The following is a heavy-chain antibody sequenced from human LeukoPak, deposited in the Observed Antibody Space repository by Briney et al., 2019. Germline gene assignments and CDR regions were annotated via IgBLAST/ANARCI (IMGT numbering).Heavy chain of an antibody. V-gene: IGHV1-8*01. CDR3: ARMRYDILTGYYGGMDV. Sequence: ASVKVSCKASGYTFTSYDINWVRQATGQGLEWMGWMNPNSGNTGYAQKFQGRVTMTRNTSISTAYMELSSLRSEDTAVYYCARMRYDILTGYYGGMDVWGQGTTVTVSS. J-gene: IGHJ6*02. CDR1: GYTFTSYD. D-gene: IGHD3-9*01. CDR2: MNPNSGNT.